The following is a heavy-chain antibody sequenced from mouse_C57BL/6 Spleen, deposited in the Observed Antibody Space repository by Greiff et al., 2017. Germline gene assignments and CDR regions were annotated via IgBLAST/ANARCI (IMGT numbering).Heavy chain of an antibody. CDR3: TRGDYYGSSHYFDY. CDR1: GYTFTDYE. V-gene: IGHV1-15*01. CDR2: IDPETGGT. Sequence: QVQLKESGAELVRPGASVTLSCKASGYTFTDYEMHWVKQTPVHGLEWIGAIDPETGGTAYNQKFKGKAILTADKSSSTAYMELRSLTSEDSAVYYCTRGDYYGSSHYFDYWGQGTTLTVSS. D-gene: IGHD1-1*01. J-gene: IGHJ2*01.